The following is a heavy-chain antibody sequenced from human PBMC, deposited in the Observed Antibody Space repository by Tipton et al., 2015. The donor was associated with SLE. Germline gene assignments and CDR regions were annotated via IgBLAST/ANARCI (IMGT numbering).Heavy chain of an antibody. J-gene: IGHJ4*02. CDR3: AREYSGYDYRTFDH. D-gene: IGHD5-12*01. CDR1: GYSIRDGYY. CDR2: NHHSGIT. Sequence: TLSLTCNVSGYSIRDGYYWGWIRQAPGKGLEWIGTNHHSGITYYNPSLKSRVTISVDTSKNQFSLKVRSVTAADTAVYYCAREYSGYDYRTFDHWGQGTLVTVSS. V-gene: IGHV4-38-2*02.